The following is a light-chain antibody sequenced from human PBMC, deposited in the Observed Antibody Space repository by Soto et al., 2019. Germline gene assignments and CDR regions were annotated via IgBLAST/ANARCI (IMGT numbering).Light chain of an antibody. CDR3: QRQSSWPRT. CDR1: QSIRSN. CDR2: AAS. J-gene: IGKJ1*01. V-gene: IGKV1-39*02. Sequence: DIQMTQSPSSLSASLGDSVTITCRASQSIRSNLNWYQQKSGKAPKLLIYAASSLQSGVPSRFSGSGSGTYFTLTISSLQPEDFAVYYCQRQSSWPRTFGQGTKVDIK.